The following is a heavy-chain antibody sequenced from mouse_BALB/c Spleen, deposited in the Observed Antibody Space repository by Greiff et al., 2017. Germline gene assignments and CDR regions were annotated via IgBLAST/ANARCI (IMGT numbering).Heavy chain of an antibody. J-gene: IGHJ2*01. CDR1: GFTFSSYT. V-gene: IGHV5-6-4*01. Sequence: EVQVVESGGGLVKPGGSLKLSCAASGFTFSSYTMSWVRQTPEQRLEWVATISSGGSYTYYPDSVKGRFTISRDNAKNTLYLQMSSLKSEDTAMYYCTRDPPHYFDYWGQGTTLTVSS. CDR3: TRDPPHYFDY. CDR2: ISSGGSYT.